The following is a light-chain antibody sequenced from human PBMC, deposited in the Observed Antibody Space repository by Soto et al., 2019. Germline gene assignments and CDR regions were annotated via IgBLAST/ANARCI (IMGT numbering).Light chain of an antibody. CDR1: GSDIGTYNC. J-gene: IGLJ1*01. CDR2: DVT. V-gene: IGLV2-14*03. Sequence: QSALTQPASVSGSPGQSITISCTGTGSDIGTYNCVSWYQHHPGKAPKFIIYDVTNRPSGVSDRFSGSKSGNTASLTISGLQAEDEADYFCQSYTSASTYVFGTGTKVTV. CDR3: QSYTSASTYV.